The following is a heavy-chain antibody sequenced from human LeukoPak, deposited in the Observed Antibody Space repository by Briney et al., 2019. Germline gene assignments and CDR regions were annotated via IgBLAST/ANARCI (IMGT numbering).Heavy chain of an antibody. CDR2: IYSGGST. V-gene: IGHV3-53*01. J-gene: IGHJ3*02. Sequence: GGSLRLSCAASGFTVSSNYMSWVCQAPGKGLEWVSVIYSGGSTYYADSVKGRFTISRDNSKNTLYLQMNSLRAEDTAVYYCATSTSSGYDAFDIWGQGTMVTVSS. CDR1: GFTVSSNY. D-gene: IGHD5-12*01. CDR3: ATSTSSGYDAFDI.